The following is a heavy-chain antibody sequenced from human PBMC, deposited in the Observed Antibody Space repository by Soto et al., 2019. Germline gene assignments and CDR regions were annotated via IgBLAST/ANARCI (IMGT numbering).Heavy chain of an antibody. V-gene: IGHV3-53*02. CDR1: GFTVSSNY. CDR2: IYSGGST. J-gene: IGHJ4*02. Sequence: EVQLVETGGGLIPPGGSLRLSCAASGFTVSSNYMSWVRQAPGKGLEWVSVIYSGGSTYYADSVKGRFTISRDNSKNTLYLQMNSLRAEDTAVYYCARGHSGSYFAVDYWGQGTLVTVSS. D-gene: IGHD1-26*01. CDR3: ARGHSGSYFAVDY.